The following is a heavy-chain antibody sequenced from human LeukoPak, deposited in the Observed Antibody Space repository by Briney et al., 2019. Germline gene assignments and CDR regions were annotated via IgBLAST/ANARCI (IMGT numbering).Heavy chain of an antibody. D-gene: IGHD3-16*01. CDR3: TRVLSGGGCIDY. CDR2: IRSKAYGGTT. V-gene: IGHV3-49*04. J-gene: IGHJ4*02. CDR1: GFTFGDYA. Sequence: PGRSLRLSCTASGFTFGDYAMSWVRQAPGKGLEWVGFIRSKAYGGTTEYAASVKGRFTISRDDSKSIAYLQMSSLKTEDTAVYYCTRVLSGGGCIDYWGQGTLVTVSS.